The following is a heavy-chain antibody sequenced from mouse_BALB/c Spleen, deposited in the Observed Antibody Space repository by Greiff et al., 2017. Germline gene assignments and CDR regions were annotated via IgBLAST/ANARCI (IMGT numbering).Heavy chain of an antibody. D-gene: IGHD1-1*01. J-gene: IGHJ3*01. Sequence: EVQLQESGPGLVKPSQSLSLTCTVTGYSITSDYAWNWIRQFPGNKLEWMGYISYSGSTSYNPSLKSRISITRDTSKNQFFLQLNSVTTEDTATYYCARGDYYGSFAYWGQGTLVTVSA. V-gene: IGHV3-2*02. CDR3: ARGDYYGSFAY. CDR2: ISYSGST. CDR1: GYSITSDYA.